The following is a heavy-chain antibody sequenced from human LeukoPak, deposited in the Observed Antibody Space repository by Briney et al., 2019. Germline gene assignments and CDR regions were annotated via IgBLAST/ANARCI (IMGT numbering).Heavy chain of an antibody. D-gene: IGHD2-2*01. CDR2: FDPEDGET. V-gene: IGHV1-24*01. Sequence: ASVKVSCKVSGYTLTELSMHWVRQAPGKGLEWMGGFDPEDGETIYAQKFQGRVTMTRDTSISTAYMELSSLRSEDTAVYYCARVVTPRYCSTTSCYWKGWFDPWGQGTLVTVSS. J-gene: IGHJ5*02. CDR1: GYTLTELS. CDR3: ARVVTPRYCSTTSCYWKGWFDP.